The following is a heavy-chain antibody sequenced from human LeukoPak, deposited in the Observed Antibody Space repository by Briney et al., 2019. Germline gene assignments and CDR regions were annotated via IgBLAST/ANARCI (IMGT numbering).Heavy chain of an antibody. V-gene: IGHV3-30*18. CDR1: GFTFSSYG. CDR3: AKTRPLDSSSWSHGHY. CDR2: ISYDGSNK. Sequence: PGGSLRLSCAASGFTFSSYGMHWVRQAPGKGLEWVAVISYDGSNKYYADSVKGRFTISRDNSKNTLYLQMNSLRAEDTAVYYCAKTRPLDSSSWSHGHYWSQGTLVTVSS. J-gene: IGHJ4*02. D-gene: IGHD6-13*01.